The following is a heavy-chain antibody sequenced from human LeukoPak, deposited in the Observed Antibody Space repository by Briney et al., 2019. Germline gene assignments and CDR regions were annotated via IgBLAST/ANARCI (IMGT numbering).Heavy chain of an antibody. CDR3: AKAPIAVAVRDYFDY. J-gene: IGHJ4*02. CDR1: GFTFSSYA. CDR2: ISGSGGST. D-gene: IGHD6-19*01. V-gene: IGHV3-23*01. Sequence: GGSLRLSCAASGFTFSSYAMSWVRQAPGKGLEWVSAISGSGGSTYYADSVKGRFTISRGNSKNTLYLQMNSLRAEDTAVYYCAKAPIAVAVRDYFDYWGQGTLVTVSS.